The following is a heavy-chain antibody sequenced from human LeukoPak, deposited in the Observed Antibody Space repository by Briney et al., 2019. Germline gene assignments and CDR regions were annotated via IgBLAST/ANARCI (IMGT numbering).Heavy chain of an antibody. CDR3: ARGGPLDASGSDAFDI. Sequence: GGSLRLSCAASGFTFSSYSMNWVRQAPGKGLEWVSSISSSSSYIYYADSVKRRFTISRDNAKNSLYLQMNSLRAEDTAVYYCARGGPLDASGSDAFDIWGQGTMVTVSS. CDR1: GFTFSSYS. CDR2: ISSSSSYI. D-gene: IGHD6-19*01. V-gene: IGHV3-21*01. J-gene: IGHJ3*02.